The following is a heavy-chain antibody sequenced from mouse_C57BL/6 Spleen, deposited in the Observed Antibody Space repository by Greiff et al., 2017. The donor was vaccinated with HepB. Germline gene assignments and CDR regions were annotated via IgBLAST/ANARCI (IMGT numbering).Heavy chain of an antibody. Sequence: QVQLQQPGAELVKPGASVKLSCKASGYTFTSYWMQWVKQRPGQGLEWIGEIDPSDSYTNYNQKFKGKATLTVDTSSSTAYMQLSSLTSEDSAVYYCARGAYYGSSYVGFAYWGQGTLVTVSA. CDR2: IDPSDSYT. V-gene: IGHV1-50*01. CDR3: ARGAYYGSSYVGFAY. CDR1: GYTFTSYW. J-gene: IGHJ3*01. D-gene: IGHD1-1*01.